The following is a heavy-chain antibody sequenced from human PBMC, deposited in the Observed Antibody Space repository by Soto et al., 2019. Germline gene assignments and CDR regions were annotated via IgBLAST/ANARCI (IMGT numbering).Heavy chain of an antibody. V-gene: IGHV3-64D*06. CDR3: VKLTDY. CDR2: ISPNGGIT. CDR1: GFTFSNYD. D-gene: IGHD3-9*01. J-gene: IGHJ4*02. Sequence: HPGGSLRLSCSASGFTFSNYDVHWVRQAPGKALEFVAGISPNGGITYYADSVKGRSTISRDNSKNTLYLQMSSLRPDDTAVYYCVKLTDYWGQGTLVTVSS.